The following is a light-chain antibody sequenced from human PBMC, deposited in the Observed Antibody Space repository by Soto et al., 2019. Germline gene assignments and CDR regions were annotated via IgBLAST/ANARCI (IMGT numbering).Light chain of an antibody. CDR3: TSFTSTTPWV. V-gene: IGLV2-14*01. CDR2: EVN. CDR1: SSDVGGYHY. Sequence: QSALTQPASVSGSPGQSITISCTGTSSDVGGYHYVSWYQQHPGKAPKLMIFEVNNRPSGVSNRFSGSKSGNTASLTISGLQAEDEADYYCTSFTSTTPWVFGGGTQLTVL. J-gene: IGLJ3*02.